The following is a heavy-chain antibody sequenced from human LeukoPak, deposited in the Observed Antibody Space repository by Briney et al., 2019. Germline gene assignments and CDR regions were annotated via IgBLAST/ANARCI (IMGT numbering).Heavy chain of an antibody. CDR1: GFTFSDYY. CDR2: IGSGATTM. D-gene: IGHD5-18*01. V-gene: IGHV3-11*01. CDR3: AREGYGPYYFDY. J-gene: IGHJ4*02. Sequence: PGGSLRLSCAASGFTFSDYYMSRIRQAPGKGLEWVSYIGSGATTMYYADSVKGRFTISRDNAKNSLYLQMNSLRAEDTAVYFCAREGYGPYYFDYWGQGTLVTVSS.